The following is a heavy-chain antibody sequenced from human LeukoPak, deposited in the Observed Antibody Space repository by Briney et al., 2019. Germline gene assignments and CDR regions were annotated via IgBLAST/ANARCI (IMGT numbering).Heavy chain of an antibody. CDR3: AKARVNRYYYDSSGEGVFDY. Sequence: GRSLRLSCAASGFTFSSYGMHWVRQAPGKGLEWVAVISYDGSNKYYADSVKGRFTISRDNSKNTLYLQMNSLRAEDTAVYHCAKARVNRYYYDSSGEGVFDYWGQGTLVTVSS. D-gene: IGHD3-22*01. J-gene: IGHJ4*02. V-gene: IGHV3-30*18. CDR1: GFTFSSYG. CDR2: ISYDGSNK.